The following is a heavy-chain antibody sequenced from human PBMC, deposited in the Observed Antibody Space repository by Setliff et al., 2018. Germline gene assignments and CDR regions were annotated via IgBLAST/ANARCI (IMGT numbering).Heavy chain of an antibody. D-gene: IGHD6-13*01. Sequence: SETLSLTCNVSGDSISSTYHWGWIRQSPGKGLEWIGTIYHSGNTYYNPSLNSRLTISVDTSKNQFSLRLTSVTAADTAVYYCARGHSSSWYGCFDYWGQGTLVTVSS. V-gene: IGHV4-38-2*02. CDR3: ARGHSSSWYGCFDY. CDR1: GDSISSTYH. CDR2: IYHSGNT. J-gene: IGHJ4*02.